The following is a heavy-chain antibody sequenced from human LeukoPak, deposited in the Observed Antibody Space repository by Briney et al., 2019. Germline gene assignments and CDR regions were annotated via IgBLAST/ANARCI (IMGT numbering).Heavy chain of an antibody. V-gene: IGHV4-59*01. CDR1: GGSISSYY. Sequence: PSETLSLTCIVSGGSISSYYWSWIRQPPGKGLEWIGYIYYSGSTNYNPSLKSRVTISVDTSKNQFSLKLSSVTAADTAVYYCAREGMTTFAFDIWGQGTMVTVSS. CDR2: IYYSGST. D-gene: IGHD3-16*01. CDR3: AREGMTTFAFDI. J-gene: IGHJ3*02.